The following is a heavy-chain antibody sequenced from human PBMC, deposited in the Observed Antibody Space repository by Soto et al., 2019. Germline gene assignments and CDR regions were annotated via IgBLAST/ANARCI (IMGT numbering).Heavy chain of an antibody. V-gene: IGHV1-69*01. J-gene: IGHJ6*02. CDR2: IIPIFGTA. Sequence: QVQLVQSGAEVKKPGSSVKVSCKASGGTFSSYAISWVRQAPGQGLEWMGGIIPIFGTANYAQKFQGRVTITADESTSTAYMERSSLRSEDTAVYYCARGGVDYYYDGMDVWGQGTTVTVSS. D-gene: IGHD6-25*01. CDR1: GGTFSSYA. CDR3: ARGGVDYYYDGMDV.